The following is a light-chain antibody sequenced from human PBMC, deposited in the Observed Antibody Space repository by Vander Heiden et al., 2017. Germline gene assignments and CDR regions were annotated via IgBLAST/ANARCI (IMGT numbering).Light chain of an antibody. Sequence: YELTQPPSASVSPVQTARMTCSGDAVPNQYAFWYQQKPGPAPVLVMYNDSERSAGIPDRFSGSSSGTTATLTITGVQAEDEADYYCQSEDSSGADWVFGGGTKLTVI. CDR1: AVPNQY. CDR2: NDS. J-gene: IGLJ3*02. CDR3: QSEDSSGADWV. V-gene: IGLV3-25*03.